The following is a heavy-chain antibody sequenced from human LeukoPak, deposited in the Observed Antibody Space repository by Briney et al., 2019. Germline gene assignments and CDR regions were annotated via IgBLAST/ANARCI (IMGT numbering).Heavy chain of an antibody. CDR1: GFTFSTYA. V-gene: IGHV3-23*01. Sequence: GGSLRLSCAASGFTFSTYAMHWVRQAPGKGLEWVSGISWNSGSIGYADSVKGRFTISRDNSKNTLYLQMNSLRAEDTAVYYCAKGDPPFDYWGQGTLVTVSS. CDR2: ISWNSGSI. CDR3: AKGDPPFDY. J-gene: IGHJ4*02.